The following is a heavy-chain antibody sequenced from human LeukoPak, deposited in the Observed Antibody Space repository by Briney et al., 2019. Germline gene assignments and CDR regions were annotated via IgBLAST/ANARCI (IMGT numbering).Heavy chain of an antibody. Sequence: SETLSLTCTVSGDSISSNHYYWGWIRQPPGKGLEWIGTIFYTGSTNYNPSLKSRVTISVDTSNNQFSLKLSSVTAADTAVYYCASDDCSSTSCYGRGDYWGQGTLVTVSS. CDR1: GDSISSNHYY. V-gene: IGHV4-39*02. J-gene: IGHJ4*02. CDR2: IFYTGST. CDR3: ASDDCSSTSCYGRGDY. D-gene: IGHD2-2*01.